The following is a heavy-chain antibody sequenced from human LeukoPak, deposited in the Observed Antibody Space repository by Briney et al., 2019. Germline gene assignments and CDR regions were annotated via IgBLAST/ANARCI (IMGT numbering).Heavy chain of an antibody. CDR1: GYTFTGYY. J-gene: IGHJ4*02. CDR3: ARGFDSRKYYFDY. Sequence: ASVKVSCKASGYTFTGYYMHWVRQAPGQGLEWMGWINPNSGGTNYAQKFQGRVTMTRDTSISTACMELSRLRSDDTAVHYCARGFDSRKYYFDYWGQGTLVTVSS. D-gene: IGHD3-22*01. V-gene: IGHV1-2*02. CDR2: INPNSGGT.